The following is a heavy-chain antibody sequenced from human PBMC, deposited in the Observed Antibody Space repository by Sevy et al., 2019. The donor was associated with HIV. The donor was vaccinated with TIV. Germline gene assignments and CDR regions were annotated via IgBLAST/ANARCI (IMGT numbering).Heavy chain of an antibody. Sequence: GGSLRLSCAASGFTFSSYAMHWVRQAPGKGLEWVAVISYDGSNKYYADSVKGRFTISRDNSKNTLYLQMNSLRAEDTAVYYCVRVVVPAAINYYGMDVWGQGTTVTVSS. CDR1: GFTFSSYA. CDR2: ISYDGSNK. CDR3: VRVVVPAAINYYGMDV. V-gene: IGHV3-30*04. D-gene: IGHD2-2*02. J-gene: IGHJ6*02.